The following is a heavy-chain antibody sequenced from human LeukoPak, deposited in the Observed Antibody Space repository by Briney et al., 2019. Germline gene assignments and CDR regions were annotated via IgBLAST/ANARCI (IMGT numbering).Heavy chain of an antibody. Sequence: ASVTVSFKSSGHTFSDYYMYWVRQAPGQGPEGMGWLNPNSGGTNYAQRFQGRVTMTRDTSINTGYMELRNLRSDDTAVYYCARGPEDLAVVVTATEYFLHWGQGTLVTVSS. V-gene: IGHV1-2*02. CDR1: GHTFSDYY. J-gene: IGHJ1*01. CDR2: LNPNSGGT. D-gene: IGHD2-21*02. CDR3: ARGPEDLAVVVTATEYFLH.